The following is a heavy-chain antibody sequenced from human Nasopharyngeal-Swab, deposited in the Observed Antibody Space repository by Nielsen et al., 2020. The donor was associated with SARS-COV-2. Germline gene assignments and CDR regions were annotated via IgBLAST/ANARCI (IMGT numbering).Heavy chain of an antibody. V-gene: IGHV4-31*02. Sequence: PGKGLEWIGYIYYSGSTYYNPSLKSRVTISVDTSKNQFSLKLSSVTAADTAVYYCARDSIYYYGSGSYGAPHYYYYGMDVWGQGTTVTVSS. CDR3: ARDSIYYYGSGSYGAPHYYYYGMDV. CDR2: IYYSGST. J-gene: IGHJ6*02. D-gene: IGHD3-10*01.